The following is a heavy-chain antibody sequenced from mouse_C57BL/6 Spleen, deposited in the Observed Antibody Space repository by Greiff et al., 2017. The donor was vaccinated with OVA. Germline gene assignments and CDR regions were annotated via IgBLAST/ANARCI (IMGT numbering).Heavy chain of an antibody. CDR2: IDPEDGDT. J-gene: IGHJ2*01. V-gene: IGHV14-1*01. CDR3: TTMRFRRTDCGGYYFDY. CDR1: GFNIKDYY. Sequence: DVQLQESGAELVRPGASVKLSCTASGFNIKDYYMHWVKQRPEQGLEWIGRIDPEDGDTEYAPKFQGKATMTADTSSNTAYLQLSRLTSEDTAVYYCTTMRFRRTDCGGYYFDYWGQGTTLTVSS.